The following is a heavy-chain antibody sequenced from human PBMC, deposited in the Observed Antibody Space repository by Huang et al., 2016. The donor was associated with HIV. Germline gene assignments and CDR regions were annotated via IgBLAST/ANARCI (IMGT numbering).Heavy chain of an antibody. V-gene: IGHV4-34*01. CDR2: INHSGYT. CDR3: ARGGIAATLDY. Sequence: QVQLQQWGAGLLKPSETLSLTCAVYGGSFSGYYWTWIRQPPGKGREWIGEINHSGYTNYDSSLNSRVSISVDTSKNQFSLKLTSVTGADTAVYFCARGGIAATLDYWGQGTLVTVSS. CDR1: GGSFSGYY. J-gene: IGHJ4*02. D-gene: IGHD2-15*01.